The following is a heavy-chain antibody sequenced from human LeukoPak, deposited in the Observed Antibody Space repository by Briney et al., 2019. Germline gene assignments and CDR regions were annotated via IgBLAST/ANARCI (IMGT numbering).Heavy chain of an antibody. Sequence: SETLSLTRAVYGGSFSGYYWSWIRQLPGKWLEWIGEINHSGSTNYNPSLKSRVTISVDTSKNQFSLKLSSVTAADTAVYYCARGNVVPATDYYYYYGMDVWGQGTTVTVSS. CDR3: ARGNVVPATDYYYYYGMDV. V-gene: IGHV4-34*01. CDR1: GGSFSGYY. D-gene: IGHD2-2*01. J-gene: IGHJ6*02. CDR2: INHSGST.